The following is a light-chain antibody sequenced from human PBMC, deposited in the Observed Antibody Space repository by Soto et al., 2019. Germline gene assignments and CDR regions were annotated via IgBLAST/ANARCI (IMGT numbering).Light chain of an antibody. CDR2: KAS. J-gene: IGKJ1*01. V-gene: IGKV1-5*03. CDR1: QSISSW. CDR3: QQYNSSPT. Sequence: DLQMTQSPSTLSASVGDRVTITCRASQSISSWLAWYQQKPGKAPKLLIYKASSLESGVPSRFSGRGSGTEFTLTISSLQPDDFATYYCQQYNSSPTFGQGTKVEIK.